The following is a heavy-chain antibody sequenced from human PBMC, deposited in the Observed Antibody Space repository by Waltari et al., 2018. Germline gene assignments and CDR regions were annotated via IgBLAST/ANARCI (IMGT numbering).Heavy chain of an antibody. Sequence: QVQLQQWGAGLLKPSETLSLTCAVYGGSFSGYYWSWIRQPPGKGLEWIGEINHSGSTNYNPSLKSRVTISVDTSKNRFSLKLSSVTAADTAVYYCARGLNYAAGSFDYWGQGTLVTVSS. J-gene: IGHJ4*02. CDR2: INHSGST. CDR1: GGSFSGYY. D-gene: IGHD1-7*01. CDR3: ARGLNYAAGSFDY. V-gene: IGHV4-34*01.